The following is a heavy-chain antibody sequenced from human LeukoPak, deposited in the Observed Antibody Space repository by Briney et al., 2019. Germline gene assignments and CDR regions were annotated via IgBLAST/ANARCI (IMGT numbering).Heavy chain of an antibody. J-gene: IGHJ4*02. D-gene: IGHD4-17*01. CDR2: ISSSTSYI. V-gene: IGHV3-21*01. CDR3: ARAGGSTVSHSDY. CDR1: GFTFSSYS. Sequence: GGSLRPSCAASGFTFSSYSMNWIRQAPGKGLEWVSSISSSTSYIYYADSVKGRFTISKDNAKNSLYLQMNSLRAEDTAVYYCARAGGSTVSHSDYWGQGTLVTVSS.